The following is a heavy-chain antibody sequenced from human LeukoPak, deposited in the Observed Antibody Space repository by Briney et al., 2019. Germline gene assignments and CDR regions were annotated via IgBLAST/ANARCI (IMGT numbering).Heavy chain of an antibody. CDR2: ISYDGSNK. V-gene: IGHV3-30*18. D-gene: IGHD6-19*01. CDR1: GFTFSSYG. CDR3: AKDSGYSSGWQADY. J-gene: IGHJ4*02. Sequence: GRSLRLSCAASGFTFSSYGMHWVRQAPGKGLDWVAVISYDGSNKYYADSVKGRFTISRDNSKNTLYLQMNSLRAEDTAVYYCAKDSGYSSGWQADYWGQGTLVTVSS.